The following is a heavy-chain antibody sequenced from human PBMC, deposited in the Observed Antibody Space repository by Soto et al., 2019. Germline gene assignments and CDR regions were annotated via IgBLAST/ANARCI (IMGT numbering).Heavy chain of an antibody. Sequence: QVQLVETGGGVVQPGRSLRLSCAASGFTLSSYGMHWVRQAPGKGLEWVAVISNDGSNKYYADSVKGRFTISRDNSKNTLYLQMNSLRAEDTAMYYCAKDYYYDSSGWVDWGQGTGVTVSS. CDR2: ISNDGSNK. CDR3: AKDYYYDSSGWVD. CDR1: GFTLSSYG. V-gene: IGHV3-30*18. J-gene: IGHJ4*02. D-gene: IGHD3-22*01.